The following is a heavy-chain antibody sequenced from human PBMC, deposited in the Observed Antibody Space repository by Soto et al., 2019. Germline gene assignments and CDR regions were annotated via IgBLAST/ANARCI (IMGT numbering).Heavy chain of an antibody. V-gene: IGHV4-30-2*01. CDR3: AREISAGPFDY. CDR1: GGSISSGGYS. CDR2: IYHSGST. D-gene: IGHD6-19*01. Sequence: SETLSLTCAVSGGSISSGGYSWSWIRQPPGKGLEWIGYIYHSGSTYYNPSLKSRVTISVDRSKNQFSLKLSSVTAADTAVYYCAREISAGPFDYWGQGTLVTVSS. J-gene: IGHJ4*02.